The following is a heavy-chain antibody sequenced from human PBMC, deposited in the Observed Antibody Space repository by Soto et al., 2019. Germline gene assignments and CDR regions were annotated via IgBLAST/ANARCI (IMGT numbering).Heavy chain of an antibody. CDR2: IIPIFGTA. CDR3: ARDSGSYSSYGMDV. V-gene: IGHV1-69*01. J-gene: IGHJ6*02. Sequence: QVQLVQAGAEVKKPGYSVKVSCKASGGTFRSYAISWVRQYPGHGREGMGGIIPIFGTANYAQKFQGRGTSPADEATSTAYMELSRLRSEDTAVYYCARDSGSYSSYGMDVWGQGTKVTVSS. D-gene: IGHD2-15*01. CDR1: GGTFRSYA.